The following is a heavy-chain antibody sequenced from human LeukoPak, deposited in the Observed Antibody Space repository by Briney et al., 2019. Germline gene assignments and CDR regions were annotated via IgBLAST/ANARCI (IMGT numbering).Heavy chain of an antibody. J-gene: IGHJ3*02. CDR1: GYSFPNYW. D-gene: IGHD3-10*01. V-gene: IGHV5-51*01. Sequence: GESLKISCKGSGYSFPNYWIGWVRQKPGKGLEWMGIIYPGDSDTRYSPSFQGQVTISADRSISTAYLQWSSLKASDTAMYYCARPNTYGSSYDAFDIWGQGTMVTVSS. CDR2: IYPGDSDT. CDR3: ARPNTYGSSYDAFDI.